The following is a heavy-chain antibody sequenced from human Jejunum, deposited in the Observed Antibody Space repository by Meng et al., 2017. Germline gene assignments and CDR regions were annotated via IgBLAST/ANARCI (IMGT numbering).Heavy chain of an antibody. CDR3: AREGSSWSMVDY. D-gene: IGHD6-13*01. CDR2: TTGSGKTT. Sequence: GGSLRLSCEASGFTFSSCEMNWVRQAPGKALEWISYTTGSGKTTYYADSVRGRFTISRDNARNSLYLQMSSLTVEDTAVYYCAREGSSWSMVDYWGQGTLVTVS. V-gene: IGHV3-48*03. CDR1: GFTFSSCE. J-gene: IGHJ4*02.